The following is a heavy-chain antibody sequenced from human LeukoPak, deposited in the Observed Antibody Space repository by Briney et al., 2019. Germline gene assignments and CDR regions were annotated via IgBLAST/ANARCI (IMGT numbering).Heavy chain of an antibody. V-gene: IGHV1-18*01. Sequence: ASVKVSCKASGYTFDNYGISWVRQAPGQGLEWMGWISAYNGNTNYAQNLQGRVTMTTDTSTSTAHMELRSLRSDDTAVYYCARGTMIVVDPANYWGQGTLVTVSS. J-gene: IGHJ4*02. CDR3: ARGTMIVVDPANY. CDR1: GYTFDNYG. D-gene: IGHD3-22*01. CDR2: ISAYNGNT.